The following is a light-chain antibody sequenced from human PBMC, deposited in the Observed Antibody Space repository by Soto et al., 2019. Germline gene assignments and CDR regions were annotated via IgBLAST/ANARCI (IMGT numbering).Light chain of an antibody. V-gene: IGLV1-51*01. J-gene: IGLJ1*01. CDR1: SSNIGNSF. CDR3: GAWDGGLSAFV. CDR2: DNN. Sequence: QSVLTQPSSVSAAPGRTVTISCSGRSSNIGNSFVSWYQQLPGTAPRLLIYDNNERPSGIPDRFSGSKSGTSATLGITGLQTGDEADYYCGAWDGGLSAFVFGTGTKVTVL.